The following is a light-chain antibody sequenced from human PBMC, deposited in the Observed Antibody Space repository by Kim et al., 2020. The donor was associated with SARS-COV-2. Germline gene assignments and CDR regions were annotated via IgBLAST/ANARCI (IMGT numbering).Light chain of an antibody. CDR2: GVS. V-gene: IGKV3-15*01. Sequence: EIVMTQTPATLSVSSGERVTLSCRASRDVNNKLAWYQQKAGQSPRLLIYGVSTRATGIPARFSGSVSGTEYTLTISSLQSEDSAVYFCQQFIKWPLTFGGGTKVDIK. CDR3: QQFIKWPLT. J-gene: IGKJ4*01. CDR1: RDVNNK.